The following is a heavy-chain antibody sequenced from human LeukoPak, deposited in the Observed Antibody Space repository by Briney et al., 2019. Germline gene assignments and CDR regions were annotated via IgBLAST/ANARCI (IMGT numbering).Heavy chain of an antibody. CDR3: ARRGVDTPYYYYGMDV. D-gene: IGHD5-18*01. V-gene: IGHV5-51*01. CDR2: IYPGDSDT. J-gene: IGHJ6*02. CDR1: GYSFTSYW. Sequence: GESLKISCKGSGYSFTSYWIGWVRQMPGKGLEWMGIIYPGDSDTRYSPSFQGQVTISADKSISTAYLQWRSLKASDTAMYYCARRGVDTPYYYYGMDVWGQGTTVIVSS.